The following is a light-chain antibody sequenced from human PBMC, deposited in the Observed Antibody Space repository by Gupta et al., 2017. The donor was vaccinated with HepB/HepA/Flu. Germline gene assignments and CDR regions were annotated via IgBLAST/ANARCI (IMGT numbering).Light chain of an antibody. Sequence: EIVLTQSPATLSLSPGERATLSCRASQSVSSSLAWYQQKPGQAPRLLIYAASNRATGIPARFSGSGSGTDVTLTISSREPEDFAVYYCQQRSNWPPLTFGGGTKVEIK. CDR2: AAS. V-gene: IGKV3-11*01. CDR1: QSVSSS. J-gene: IGKJ4*01. CDR3: QQRSNWPPLT.